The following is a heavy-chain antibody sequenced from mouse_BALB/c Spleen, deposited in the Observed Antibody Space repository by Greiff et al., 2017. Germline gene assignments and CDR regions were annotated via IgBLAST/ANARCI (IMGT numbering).Heavy chain of an antibody. J-gene: IGHJ2*01. CDR3: ARSMISYYFDY. CDR2: IDPANGNT. D-gene: IGHD2-4*01. V-gene: IGHV14-3*02. CDR1: GFNIKDAY. Sequence: EVQVVESGAELVKPGASVKLSCTASGFNIKDAYMHWVKQRPEQGLEWIGRIDPANGNTKYDPKFQGKATITADTSSNTAYLQLSSLTSEDTAVYYCARSMISYYFDYWGQGTTLTVSS.